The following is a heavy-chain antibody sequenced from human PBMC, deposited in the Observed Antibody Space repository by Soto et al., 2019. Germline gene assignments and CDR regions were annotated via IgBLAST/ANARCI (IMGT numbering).Heavy chain of an antibody. CDR1: GYTFTSYA. J-gene: IGHJ4*02. Sequence: ASVTVSCQASGYTFTSYAMHLVRQAPGQRLEWMGWINAGNGNTKYSQKFQGRVTITRDTSASTAYMELSSLRSEDTAVYYCARSAPPIDYWGQGILVTVSS. V-gene: IGHV1-3*01. CDR2: INAGNGNT. CDR3: ARSAPPIDY.